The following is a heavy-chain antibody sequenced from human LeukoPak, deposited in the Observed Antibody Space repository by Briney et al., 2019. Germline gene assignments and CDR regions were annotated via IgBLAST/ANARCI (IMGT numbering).Heavy chain of an antibody. CDR3: ASIDYFDY. CDR2: ISYGGSNK. V-gene: IGHV3-30*01. Sequence: GGSLRLSCAASGFTFSSYAMHWVRQAPGKGLEWVAVISYGGSNKYYADSVKGRFTISRDNSKNTLYLQMNSLRAEDTAVYYCASIDYFDYWGQGTLVTVSS. J-gene: IGHJ4*02. CDR1: GFTFSSYA.